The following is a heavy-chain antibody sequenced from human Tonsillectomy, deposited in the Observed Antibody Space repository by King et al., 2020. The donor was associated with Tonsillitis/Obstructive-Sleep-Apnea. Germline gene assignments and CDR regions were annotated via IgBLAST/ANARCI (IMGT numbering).Heavy chain of an antibody. Sequence: QLVQSGGGLVQPGRSLRLSCAASGFSFNDYAMHWVLQAPGKGPEGVAGISWESGSLGYAGSVKGRFTISRDNAKSSLYLQIASLRAEDPALYYCAKDMGQHLDLNAFDIWGQGTGVTVPS. J-gene: IGHJ3*02. D-gene: IGHD6-13*01. CDR1: GFSFNDYA. CDR2: ISWESGSL. V-gene: IGHV3-9*01. CDR3: AKDMGQHLDLNAFDI.